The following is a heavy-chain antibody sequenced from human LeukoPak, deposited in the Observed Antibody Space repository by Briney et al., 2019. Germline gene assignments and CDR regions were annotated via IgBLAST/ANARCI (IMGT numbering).Heavy chain of an antibody. CDR2: LNSDGSST. D-gene: IGHD3-3*01. Sequence: GGSLRLYCAASGFTFSSYWMHWVRQAPGKGLVWVSRLNSDGSSTSYADFVKGRFTISRDNAKNTLYLQMSSLRDEDTVVYYCVKNGDVSRLQFFGFWGQGTLVTVSS. J-gene: IGHJ4*02. V-gene: IGHV3-74*01. CDR1: GFTFSSYW. CDR3: VKNGDVSRLQFFGF.